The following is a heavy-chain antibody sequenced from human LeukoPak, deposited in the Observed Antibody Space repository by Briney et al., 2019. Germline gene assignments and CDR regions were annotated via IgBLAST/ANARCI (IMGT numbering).Heavy chain of an antibody. V-gene: IGHV4-31*03. CDR3: ARALTPPTDHLIDY. CDR1: GGSINSGGCS. J-gene: IGHJ4*02. CDR2: IHYTVST. Sequence: SETLSLTCSVSGGSINSGGCSWTWIPHHPVKGLEWIGYIHYTVSTYYTPSLKSRVTMSLYTSKNPFSLQLSPVTAADTAVYSCARALTPPTDHLIDYWGQASLVTVS. D-gene: IGHD2-15*01.